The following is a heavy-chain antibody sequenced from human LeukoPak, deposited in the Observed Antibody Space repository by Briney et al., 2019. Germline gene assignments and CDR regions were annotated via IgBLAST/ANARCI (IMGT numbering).Heavy chain of an antibody. V-gene: IGHV3-33*01. Sequence: GTSLRLSCAASGFTFSGYGMHWVRQAPGKGLEWVALIWYDGSSKYYADSVKGRFTVSRDNSKNTLSLQVDSLRAEDTAVYYCARARGTTPNYFDSWGQGTLVTVSS. J-gene: IGHJ4*02. CDR3: ARARGTTPNYFDS. CDR2: IWYDGSSK. CDR1: GFTFSGYG. D-gene: IGHD3-16*01.